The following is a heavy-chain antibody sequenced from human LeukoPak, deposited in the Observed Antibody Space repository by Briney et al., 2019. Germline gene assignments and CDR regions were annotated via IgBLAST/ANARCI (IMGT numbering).Heavy chain of an antibody. CDR2: ISGSSSYA. V-gene: IGHV3-11*06. D-gene: IGHD3-3*01. CDR1: GFTFSDYF. CDR3: ARGDFYGLDV. Sequence: PGGSLRLSCAASGFTFSDYFMSWIRQAPGKGLEWVSYISGSSSYANYGDSVKGRFTISRDNAKNTLFLQMNSLREEDTAVYHCARGDFYGLDVWGQGTTVTVSS. J-gene: IGHJ6*02.